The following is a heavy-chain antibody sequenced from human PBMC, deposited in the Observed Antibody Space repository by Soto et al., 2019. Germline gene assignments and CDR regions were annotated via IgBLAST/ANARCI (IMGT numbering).Heavy chain of an antibody. D-gene: IGHD4-17*01. J-gene: IGHJ4*02. CDR1: GFTFSSYG. CDR2: ISYDGSNK. Sequence: QVQLVESGGGVVQPGRSLRLSCAASGFTFSSYGMHWVRQAPGKGLEWVAVISYDGSNKYYADSVKGRFTISRDNSKNALYLQMNSLRAEDTAVYYCAKDHLMTTVTQPGCWGQGTLVTVSS. CDR3: AKDHLMTTVTQPGC. V-gene: IGHV3-30*18.